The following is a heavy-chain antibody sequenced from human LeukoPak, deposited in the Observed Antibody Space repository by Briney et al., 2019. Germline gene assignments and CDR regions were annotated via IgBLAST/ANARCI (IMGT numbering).Heavy chain of an antibody. J-gene: IGHJ3*02. CDR2: IYPGDSDT. CDR1: GYSFTSYW. Sequence: GESLKISCKGSGYSFTSYWIGWVRQMPGKGLEWMGIIYPGDSDTRYSPSFQGQVTISADKSISTAYLQWSSLKASDTAMYYCASIYGSGSQRDDAFGIWGQGTMVTVSS. CDR3: ASIYGSGSQRDDAFGI. D-gene: IGHD3-10*01. V-gene: IGHV5-51*01.